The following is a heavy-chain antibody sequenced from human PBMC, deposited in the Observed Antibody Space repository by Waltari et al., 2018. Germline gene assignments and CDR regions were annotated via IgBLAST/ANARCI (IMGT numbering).Heavy chain of an antibody. CDR1: GFTFSSYW. V-gene: IGHV3-74*01. D-gene: IGHD1-7*01. CDR3: ARGLGGTGTTGFDP. J-gene: IGHJ5*02. Sequence: EVQLVESGGGLVQPGGSLRLSCAASGFTFSSYWMHWVRQAPGKGLVGVSRIKSDGSSTSYADSVKGRFPISRDNAKNTLYLQMNSLRAEDTAVYYCARGLGGTGTTGFDPWGQGTLVTVSS. CDR2: IKSDGSST.